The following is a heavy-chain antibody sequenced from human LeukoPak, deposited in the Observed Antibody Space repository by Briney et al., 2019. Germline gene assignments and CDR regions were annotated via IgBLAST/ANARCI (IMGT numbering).Heavy chain of an antibody. Sequence: GGSLRLSCAASGFTFSSYAMSWVRQAPGKGLEWVSAISAGGGSTYDADSVKGRFTISSDNSKNTVYLQMTSLRVDDTAVYYCAKFDRTATYFDSWGQGTLVTISS. CDR1: GFTFSSYA. J-gene: IGHJ4*02. CDR2: ISAGGGST. D-gene: IGHD2-21*02. CDR3: AKFDRTATYFDS. V-gene: IGHV3-23*01.